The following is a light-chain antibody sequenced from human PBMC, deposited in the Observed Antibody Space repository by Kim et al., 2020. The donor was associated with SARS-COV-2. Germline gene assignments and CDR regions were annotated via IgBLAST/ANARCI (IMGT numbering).Light chain of an antibody. CDR2: SDH. CDR1: SANIGGNI. J-gene: IGLJ1*01. V-gene: IGLV1-44*01. Sequence: GQRVPISCSGSSANIGGNIVTWYQQLPGTAPKVVIHSDHQRPSGVPDRISGSKSGTSASLAISGLRSEDEADYYCASWDDNLDGYVFGAGTKVTVL. CDR3: ASWDDNLDGYV.